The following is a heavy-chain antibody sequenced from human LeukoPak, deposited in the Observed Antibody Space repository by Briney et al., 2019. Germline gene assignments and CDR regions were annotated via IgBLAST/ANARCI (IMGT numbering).Heavy chain of an antibody. CDR2: ISGSVCST. Sequence: GGSLRLSCAASGFTFSSYAMSWVRQAPGKGLEWLSAISGSVCSTYYADSVKGRFTISRDNSKNTLYLQMNSLRAEDTAVYYFAKDVVDTAMVPFDYWGQGTLVTVSS. CDR1: GFTFSSYA. CDR3: AKDVVDTAMVPFDY. V-gene: IGHV3-23*01. D-gene: IGHD5-18*01. J-gene: IGHJ4*02.